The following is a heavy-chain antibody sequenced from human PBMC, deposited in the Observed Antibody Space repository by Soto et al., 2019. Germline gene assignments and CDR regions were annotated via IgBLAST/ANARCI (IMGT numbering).Heavy chain of an antibody. CDR3: TTTYDILTGYYQRYGMDV. V-gene: IGHV3-15*07. Sequence: EVPLVESGGGLVKTGGSLRLYCAASGFTFSNAWMNWVLQAPGKGQEWVGRIKSKTDGGTTDYAAPVKGRFTISRDDSKNTLYLQMNSLKTENTAVYYCTTTYDILTGYYQRYGMDVWGQGPTVTVSS. D-gene: IGHD3-9*01. CDR1: GFTFSNAW. J-gene: IGHJ6*02. CDR2: IKSKTDGGTT.